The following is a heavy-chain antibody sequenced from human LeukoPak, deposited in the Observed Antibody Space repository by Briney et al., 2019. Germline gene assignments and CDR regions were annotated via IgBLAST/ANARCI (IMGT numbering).Heavy chain of an antibody. CDR2: KDYSGST. V-gene: IGHV4-59*01. D-gene: IGHD6-13*01. CDR1: GGSFSDYY. J-gene: IGHJ2*01. CDR3: ARVYYSSSYDYWYFDL. Sequence: SETLSLTCAVYGGSFSDYYWNWIRQPPGKGLEWIGYKDYSGSTDYNRSLKSRVTISVDTSKNQFSLKLSSVTAADTAVYCCARVYYSSSYDYWYFDLWGRGTLVTVSS.